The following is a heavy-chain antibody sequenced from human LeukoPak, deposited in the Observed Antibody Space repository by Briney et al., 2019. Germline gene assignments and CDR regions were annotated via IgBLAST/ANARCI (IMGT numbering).Heavy chain of an antibody. Sequence: ASPKVSCKASGYTFTSYVIYWVRQAIGQGRGWMGWMNPNSGNTGYAQKFQGRVAMTSNTSISTAYMELSSLRSEDTAVYYCARFSDFWSGYYGYYYYMDVWGKGTTVTVSS. V-gene: IGHV1-8*01. CDR1: GYTFTSYV. CDR3: ARFSDFWSGYYGYYYYMDV. D-gene: IGHD3-3*01. CDR2: MNPNSGNT. J-gene: IGHJ6*03.